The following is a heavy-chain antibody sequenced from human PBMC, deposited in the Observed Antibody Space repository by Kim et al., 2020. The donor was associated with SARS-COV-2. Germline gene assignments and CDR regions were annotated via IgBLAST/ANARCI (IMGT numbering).Heavy chain of an antibody. D-gene: IGHD6-13*01. CDR3: AREIAAAVGDAFDI. J-gene: IGHJ3*02. Sequence: AQKFQGRVTMTRDTSISTAYMELSRLRADDTAVYYCAREIAAAVGDAFDIWGQGTMVTVSS. V-gene: IGHV1-2*02.